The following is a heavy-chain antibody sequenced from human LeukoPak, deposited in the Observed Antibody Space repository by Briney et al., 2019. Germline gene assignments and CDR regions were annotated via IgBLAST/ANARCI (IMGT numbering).Heavy chain of an antibody. D-gene: IGHD3-22*01. V-gene: IGHV3-21*04. J-gene: IGHJ4*02. Sequence: PAGTLRFSCAASSFIVSGYSMNCHGQAPGKELKGVSSISSSSSYIYYADSVKGRFIISRDNAKNSLYLQMNSLRAEDTAVYYCAREDSSGYDYWGQGTLVTVSS. CDR1: SFIVSGYS. CDR2: ISSSSSYI. CDR3: AREDSSGYDY.